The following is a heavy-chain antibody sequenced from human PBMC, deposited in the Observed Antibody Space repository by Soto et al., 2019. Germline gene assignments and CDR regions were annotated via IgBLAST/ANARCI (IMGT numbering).Heavy chain of an antibody. CDR2: INPGNGNT. V-gene: IGHV1-3*01. CDR1: GSTFTSYG. CDR3: ARGGYFDSSNYLAY. Sequence: ASVNVCCKASGSTFTSYGINWVSQAPGRGLEWMGWINPGNGNTKYSQQFQGRVIIDRDTSASTAYMELSSVRSEDTAVYYCARGGYFDSSNYLAYWGLGTLVTVAS. D-gene: IGHD3-22*01. J-gene: IGHJ4*02.